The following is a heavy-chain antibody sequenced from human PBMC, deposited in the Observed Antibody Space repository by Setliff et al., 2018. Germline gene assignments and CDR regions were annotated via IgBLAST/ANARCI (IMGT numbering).Heavy chain of an antibody. D-gene: IGHD5-18*01. CDR2: IFTSGST. Sequence: KPSETLSLTCTVSGDSISSGSYYWSWIRQPAGKGLEWIGRIFTSGSTNYNPSLKRRVTISVDTSKNQFSLKLSSVTAADTAVYYCARGDRWGYSYGPYYYGMDVWGQGTTVTVSS. J-gene: IGHJ6*02. V-gene: IGHV4-61*02. CDR3: ARGDRWGYSYGPYYYGMDV. CDR1: GDSISSGSYY.